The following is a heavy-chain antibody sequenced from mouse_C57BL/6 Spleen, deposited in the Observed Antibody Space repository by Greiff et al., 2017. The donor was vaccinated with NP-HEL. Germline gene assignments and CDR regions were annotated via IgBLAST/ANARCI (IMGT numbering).Heavy chain of an antibody. CDR3: VRQGSLYYFDY. CDR2: IRSKSNNYAT. D-gene: IGHD6-1*01. J-gene: IGHJ2*01. Sequence: VQLKESGGGLVQPKGSLKLSCAASGFSFNTYAMNWVRQAPGKGLEWVARIRSKSNNYATYYADSVKDRFTISRDDSESMLYLQMNNLKTEDTAMYYCVRQGSLYYFDYWGQGTTLTVSS. CDR1: GFSFNTYA. V-gene: IGHV10-1*01.